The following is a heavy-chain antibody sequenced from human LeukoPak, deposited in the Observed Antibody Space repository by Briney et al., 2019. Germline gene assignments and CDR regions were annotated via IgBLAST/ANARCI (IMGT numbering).Heavy chain of an antibody. V-gene: IGHV1-46*01. CDR3: ARTAARRFDY. CDR2: INPTGGST. CDR1: GYIFTNYA. Sequence: ASVKVSCKASGYIFTNYAINWVRQAPGQGLEWMGIINPTGGSTTYAQKFQGRVTMTRDTSTSTVYMELSSLRSDDTAVYYCARTAARRFDYWGQGTLVTVSS. J-gene: IGHJ4*02. D-gene: IGHD6-6*01.